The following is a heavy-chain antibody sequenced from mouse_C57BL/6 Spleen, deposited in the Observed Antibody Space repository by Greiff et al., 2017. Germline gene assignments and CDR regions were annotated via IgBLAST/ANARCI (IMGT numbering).Heavy chain of an antibody. CDR1: GYTFTSYW. D-gene: IGHD1-1*01. CDR2: IDPSDSET. J-gene: IGHJ4*01. Sequence: QVQLQQPGAELVRPGSSVKLSCKASGYTFTSYWMHWVKQRPIQGLEWIGNIDPSDSETHYNQKFKDKATLTVDKSSSTAYMQLSSLTSEDSAVYYCARLSTTVVAFYAMDYWGQGTSVTVSS. CDR3: ARLSTTVVAFYAMDY. V-gene: IGHV1-52*01.